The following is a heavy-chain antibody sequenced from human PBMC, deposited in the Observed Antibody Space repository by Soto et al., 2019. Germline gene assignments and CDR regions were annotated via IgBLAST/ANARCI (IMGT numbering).Heavy chain of an antibody. V-gene: IGHV3-33*01. CDR1: GFTFSSSG. CDR3: ARDSTDYDFWSGLNWFDP. D-gene: IGHD3-3*01. CDR2: IWYDGSNK. Sequence: GGSLRLSCASSGFTFSSSGMHWVRQAPGKGLEWVAVIWYDGSNKYYADSVKGRFTISRDNSKNTLYLQMNSLRAEDTAMYYCARDSTDYDFWSGLNWFDPWGQGTQVTVS. J-gene: IGHJ5*02.